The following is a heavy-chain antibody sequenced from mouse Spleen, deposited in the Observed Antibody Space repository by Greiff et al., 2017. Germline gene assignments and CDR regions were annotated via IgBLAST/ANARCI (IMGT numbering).Heavy chain of an antibody. Sequence: EVMLVESGGGLVQPGGSLKLSCAASGFTFSSYTMSWVRQTPEKRLEWVAYISNGGGSTYYPDTVKGRFTISRDNAKNTLYLQMSSLKSEDTARYYCARRGAYYGNYDAMDYWGQGTSVTVSS. J-gene: IGHJ4*01. D-gene: IGHD2-10*01. CDR1: GFTFSSYT. CDR3: ARRGAYYGNYDAMDY. CDR2: ISNGGGST. V-gene: IGHV5-12-2*01.